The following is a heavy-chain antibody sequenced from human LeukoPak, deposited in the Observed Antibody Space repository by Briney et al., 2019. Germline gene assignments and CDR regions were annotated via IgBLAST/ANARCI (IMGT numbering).Heavy chain of an antibody. V-gene: IGHV3-33*01. D-gene: IGHD2-2*03. CDR2: LSPHANYE. CDR3: ARDWIDRSLDY. CDR1: GFTFSDYG. Sequence: GGSLRLTCAASGFTFSDYGIHWVRQAPGKGLEWVAVLSPHANYEYYADSVQGRFAISRDDSKNTVYLQMNSLRDEETAVYYCARDWIDRSLDYWGLGTLVTVSS. J-gene: IGHJ4*02.